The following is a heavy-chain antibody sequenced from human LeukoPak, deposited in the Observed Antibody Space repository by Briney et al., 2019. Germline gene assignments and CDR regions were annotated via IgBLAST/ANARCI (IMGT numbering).Heavy chain of an antibody. CDR2: IIPIFGTA. CDR1: GGTFSSYA. CDR3: ATVVAATEGSYFDY. Sequence: SVTVSFKASGGTFSSYAISWVGQAPGQGLEWMGGIIPIFGTANYAQKFQGRVTITADESTSTAYMELSSLRSEDTAVYYCATVVAATEGSYFDYWGQGTLVTVSS. J-gene: IGHJ4*02. D-gene: IGHD2-15*01. V-gene: IGHV1-69*13.